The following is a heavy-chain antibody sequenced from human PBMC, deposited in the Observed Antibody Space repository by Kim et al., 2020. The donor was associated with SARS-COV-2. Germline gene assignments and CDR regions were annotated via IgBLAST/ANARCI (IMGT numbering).Heavy chain of an antibody. J-gene: IGHJ5*02. CDR2: INHSGST. Sequence: SETLSLTCAVYGGSFSGYYWSWIRQPPGKGLEWIGEINHSGSTNYNPSLKSRVTISVDTSKNQFSLKLSSVTAADTAVYYCARGGYCSSTSCYAGGGSGGRAPTSYNWFDPWGQGTLVTVSS. V-gene: IGHV4-34*01. CDR1: GGSFSGYY. CDR3: ARGGYCSSTSCYAGGGSGGRAPTSYNWFDP. D-gene: IGHD2-2*01.